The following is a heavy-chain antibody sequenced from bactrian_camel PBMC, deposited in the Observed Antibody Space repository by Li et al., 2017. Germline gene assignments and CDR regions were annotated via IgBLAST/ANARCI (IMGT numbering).Heavy chain of an antibody. D-gene: IGHD3*01. J-gene: IGHJ4*01. CDR2: ITRDGGSI. CDR1: GFTLSSSA. Sequence: VQLVESGGGSVQAGGSLTLSCAASGFTLSSSAMSWVRQAPGKGLEWVTAITRDGGSIYYSDSVKGRFVISRDNAKNTLYLQLNSLETEDTAMYYCAAVLSLRPQVGVSQYNYWGQGTQVTVS. CDR3: AAVLSLRPQVGVSQYNY. V-gene: IGHV3S40*01.